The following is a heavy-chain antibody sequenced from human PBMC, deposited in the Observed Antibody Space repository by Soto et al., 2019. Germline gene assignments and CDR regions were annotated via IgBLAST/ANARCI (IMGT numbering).Heavy chain of an antibody. J-gene: IGHJ6*02. CDR3: AKDMSLGSPDGRPGYYYYGMDV. CDR2: ISWDGGST. D-gene: IGHD2-8*01. V-gene: IGHV3-43D*03. Sequence: GGSLRLSCAASGFTFDDYAMHWVRQAPGKGLEWVSLISWDGGSTYYADSVKGRFTISRDNSKNSLYLQMNSLRAEDTAWYYCAKDMSLGSPDGRPGYYYYGMDVWGQGTTVTVSS. CDR1: GFTFDDYA.